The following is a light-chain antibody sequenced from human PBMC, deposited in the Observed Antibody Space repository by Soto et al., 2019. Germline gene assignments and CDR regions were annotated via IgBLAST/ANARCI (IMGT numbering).Light chain of an antibody. J-gene: IGKJ1*01. CDR1: QSVSSSY. V-gene: IGKV3-20*01. CDR2: GAS. Sequence: ETVLTQSPGTLSLSPGERATLSCRASQSVSSSYLAWYQQKPGQAPRLLIYGASSRATGIPDRFSASGSGTDFTLTISRLEPEDFAVYYCQHYGSSRWTFGQGTKVEIK. CDR3: QHYGSSRWT.